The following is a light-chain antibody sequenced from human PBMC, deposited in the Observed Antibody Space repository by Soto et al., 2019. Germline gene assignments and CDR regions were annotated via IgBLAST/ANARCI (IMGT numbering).Light chain of an antibody. V-gene: IGKV1-12*01. J-gene: IGKJ2*01. Sequence: DIQMTQSPSTVSASVGDGVTITCRASQPISSWLAWFRQRPGKAPQLLIYAASTLHSGVPSRFSGSGSGTDFALTISGLQPEDFATYYCEQASSFPHTFGRGTRVDIK. CDR2: AAS. CDR1: QPISSW. CDR3: EQASSFPHT.